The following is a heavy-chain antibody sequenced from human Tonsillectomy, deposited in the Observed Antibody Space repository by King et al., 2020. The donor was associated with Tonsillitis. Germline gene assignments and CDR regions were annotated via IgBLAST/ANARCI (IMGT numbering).Heavy chain of an antibody. CDR3: AQIWFGDHAGAFDI. Sequence: TLKESGPTLVKPTQTLTLTCTFSGFSLSTSGVGVGWIRQPPGKALEWLALIYWDDDKRYSPSLKSRLTITKDTSKNQVVLTMTTMDPVDTATYYCAQIWFGDHAGAFDIWGQGTMVTVSS. V-gene: IGHV2-5*02. D-gene: IGHD3-10*01. CDR1: GFSLSTSGVG. CDR2: IYWDDDK. J-gene: IGHJ3*02.